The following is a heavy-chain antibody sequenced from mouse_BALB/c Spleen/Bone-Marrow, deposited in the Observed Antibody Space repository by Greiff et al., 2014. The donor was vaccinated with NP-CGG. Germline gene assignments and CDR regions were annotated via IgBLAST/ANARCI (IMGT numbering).Heavy chain of an antibody. CDR2: IYPGDGDT. CDR3: AREDGSSPFAY. J-gene: IGHJ3*01. D-gene: IGHD1-1*01. CDR1: GYAFSSYW. Sequence: QVQLQQSGAELVRPGSSVKISCKAYGYAFSSYWMNWVKQRPGQGLEWIGQIYPGDGDTNYNGKFKGKATLTADKSSSTAYMQLSSLTSDDSAVYFCAREDGSSPFAYWGQGTLVTVSA. V-gene: IGHV1-80*01.